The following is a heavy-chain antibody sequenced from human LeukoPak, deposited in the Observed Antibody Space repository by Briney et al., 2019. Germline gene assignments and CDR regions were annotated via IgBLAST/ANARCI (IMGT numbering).Heavy chain of an antibody. D-gene: IGHD1-26*01. CDR3: ARDPYSGSYGAHYYYYMDV. CDR2: ISGSGVST. J-gene: IGHJ6*03. CDR1: GFTFSSYG. V-gene: IGHV3-23*01. Sequence: GGSLRLSCAASGFTFSSYGMTWVRQAPGKGLEWVSGISGSGVSTYYADSVKGRFTISRDNSKNTLYLQMNSVRAEDTAVYYCARDPYSGSYGAHYYYYMDVWGKGPTVTISS.